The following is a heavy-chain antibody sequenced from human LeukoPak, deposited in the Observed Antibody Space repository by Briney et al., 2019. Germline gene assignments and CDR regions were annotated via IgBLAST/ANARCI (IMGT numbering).Heavy chain of an antibody. D-gene: IGHD3-10*02. V-gene: IGHV4-34*01. J-gene: IGHJ4*02. Sequence: PSETLSLTCAVYGGSFSGYYWSWVRQPPGKGLEWIGEINHSGSTNYNPSLKNRVTISVDTSKIQFSLKLSSVTAADTAVYYCARLRLFGELFVDYWGQGTLVTVSS. CDR1: GGSFSGYY. CDR2: INHSGST. CDR3: ARLRLFGELFVDY.